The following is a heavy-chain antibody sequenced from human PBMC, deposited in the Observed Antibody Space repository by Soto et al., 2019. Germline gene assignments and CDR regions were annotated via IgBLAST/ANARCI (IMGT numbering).Heavy chain of an antibody. CDR1: GGTFSSYA. V-gene: IGHV1-69*06. CDR3: ARDPRVGIAGRLNYYYYGMDV. Sequence: ASVKVSCKASGGTFSSYALSWVRQAPGQGLEWMGGIIPIFGTANYAQKFQGRVTITAGKSTSTAYMELSSLRSEDTAMYYCARDPRVGIAGRLNYYYYGMDVWGQGTTVTVSS. CDR2: IIPIFGTA. J-gene: IGHJ6*02. D-gene: IGHD6-6*01.